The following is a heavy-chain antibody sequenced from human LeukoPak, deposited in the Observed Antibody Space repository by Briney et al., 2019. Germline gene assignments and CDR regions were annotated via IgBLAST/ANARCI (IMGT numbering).Heavy chain of an antibody. CDR3: AKGTVIVGYYFDS. D-gene: IGHD3-22*01. V-gene: IGHV3-30*18. Sequence: PGRSLRLSCAASGFTFSSYGIHWVRQAPGKGLEWVAVISNDGSDKSYADSVKGRFTISRDNSENTLYLQMNSLRAEDTAVYFCAKGTVIVGYYFDSWGQGTLVTVSS. CDR1: GFTFSSYG. J-gene: IGHJ4*02. CDR2: ISNDGSDK.